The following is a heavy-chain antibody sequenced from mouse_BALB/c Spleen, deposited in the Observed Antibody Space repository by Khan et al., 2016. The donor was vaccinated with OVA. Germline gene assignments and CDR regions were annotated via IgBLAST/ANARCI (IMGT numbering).Heavy chain of an antibody. Sequence: QVRLQQSGAELVRPGASVKLPCKASGYTFTSYWMNWVRQRPRQGLEWIGKINPSDSESHYNEMFKDKATLTVDKSSGTAYMQLSSLTSEDSAVYYCARREKYGYEPSWFAYWGQGTLVTVAA. CDR2: INPSDSES. CDR1: GYTFTSYW. J-gene: IGHJ3*01. CDR3: ARREKYGYEPSWFAY. V-gene: IGHV1-52*01. D-gene: IGHD2-2*01.